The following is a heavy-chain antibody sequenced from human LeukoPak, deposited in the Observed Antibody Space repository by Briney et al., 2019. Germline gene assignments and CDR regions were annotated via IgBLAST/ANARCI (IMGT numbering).Heavy chain of an antibody. Sequence: ASVKVSCKASGYTFTSYAMNWVRQAPGQGLEWMGWIYTNTGNPTYAQGFTGRFVFSLDTSVSTAYLQISSLKAEDTAVYYCAREALRFLEWFSHPVDVWGQGATVTVSS. V-gene: IGHV7-4-1*02. J-gene: IGHJ6*02. CDR1: GYTFTSYA. CDR2: IYTNTGNP. CDR3: AREALRFLEWFSHPVDV. D-gene: IGHD3-3*01.